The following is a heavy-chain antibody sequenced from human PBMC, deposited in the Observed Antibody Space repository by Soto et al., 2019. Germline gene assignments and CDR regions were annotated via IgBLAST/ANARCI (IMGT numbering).Heavy chain of an antibody. CDR1: GFTFSSYE. D-gene: IGHD1-26*01. V-gene: IGHV3-48*03. Sequence: EVQLVESGGGLVQPGGSLRLSCAASGFTFSSYEMNWVRQAPGKGLEWVSYISSSGSTIYYADSVKGRFTISRDNAKNSLYLQMNSLRVEDTAVYYCARGGGSRMGDAFDIWGQGTMVTVSS. CDR2: ISSSGSTI. CDR3: ARGGGSRMGDAFDI. J-gene: IGHJ3*02.